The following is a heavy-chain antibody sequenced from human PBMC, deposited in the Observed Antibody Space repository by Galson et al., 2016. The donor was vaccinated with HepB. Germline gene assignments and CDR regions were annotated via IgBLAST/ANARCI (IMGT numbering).Heavy chain of an antibody. CDR2: IYWNDDK. CDR3: AHRRTSADYGSGKDHYFDY. J-gene: IGHJ4*02. Sequence: LVKPTQTLTLTCTFSGFSLTTSGVAVGWIRQPPGKALEWLALIYWNDDKRYSPSLKSRLTIAKDTSKNQVVLTLTNMDPVDTATYYCAHRRTSADYGSGKDHYFDYWGQGTLVTVSS. V-gene: IGHV2-5*01. D-gene: IGHD3-10*01. CDR1: GFSLTTSGVA.